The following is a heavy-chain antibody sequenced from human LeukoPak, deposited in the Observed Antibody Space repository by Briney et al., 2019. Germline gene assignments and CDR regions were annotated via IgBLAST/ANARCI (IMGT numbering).Heavy chain of an antibody. D-gene: IGHD6-13*01. CDR2: IYSSWNT. CDR1: GGSISSSYYY. Sequence: SETLSLTCTVSGGSISSSYYYWGWIRQPPGKGLEWIGSIYSSWNTYYNPSLNSRVTISVDTSKNQFSLKLSSVTAADTAVYYCARQGDRYSSSWYDRNWYFDLWGRGTLVTVSS. V-gene: IGHV4-39*01. J-gene: IGHJ2*01. CDR3: ARQGDRYSSSWYDRNWYFDL.